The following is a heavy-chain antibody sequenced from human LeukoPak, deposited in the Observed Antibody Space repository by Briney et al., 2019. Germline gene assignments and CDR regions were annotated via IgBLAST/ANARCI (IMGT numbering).Heavy chain of an antibody. CDR3: ARMKGCSSITCYFTIY. Sequence: ASVKVSCKASGYTFTSYYMHGVRQAPGHGLEWMGIINPSGGSTSYAQKFQGRVTMTRDTSTSTVYMELSSLRSEDTAVYYCARMKGCSSITCYFTIYWGQGTLVTVSS. CDR1: GYTFTSYY. V-gene: IGHV1-46*01. D-gene: IGHD2-2*01. CDR2: INPSGGST. J-gene: IGHJ4*02.